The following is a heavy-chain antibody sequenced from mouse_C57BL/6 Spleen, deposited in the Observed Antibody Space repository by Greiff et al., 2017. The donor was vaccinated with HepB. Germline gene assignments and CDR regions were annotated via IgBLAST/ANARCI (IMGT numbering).Heavy chain of an antibody. D-gene: IGHD1-1*01. CDR2: IYPGDGDT. V-gene: IGHV1-80*01. J-gene: IGHJ3*01. CDR3: ARAPHYYGSSYWFAY. Sequence: QVQLQQSGAELVKPGASVKISCKASGYAFSSYWMNWVKQRPGKGLEWIGQIYPGDGDTNYNGKFKGKATLTADKSSSTAYMQLSSLTSEDSAVYFCARAPHYYGSSYWFAYWGQGTLVTVSA. CDR1: GYAFSSYW.